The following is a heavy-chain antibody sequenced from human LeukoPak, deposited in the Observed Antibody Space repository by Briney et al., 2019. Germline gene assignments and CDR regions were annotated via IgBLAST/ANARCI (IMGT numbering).Heavy chain of an antibody. CDR3: ARVRGLKEPHY. CDR1: GFTFSSYS. CDR2: ISSSSSYI. J-gene: IGHJ4*02. Sequence: GGSLRLSCAASGFTFSSYSMNWVRQAPGKGLEWVSSISSSSSYIYYADSVKGRFTISRDNAKTSLYLQMNSLRAEDTAVYYCARVRGLKEPHYWGQGTLVTVSS. D-gene: IGHD1-26*01. V-gene: IGHV3-21*01.